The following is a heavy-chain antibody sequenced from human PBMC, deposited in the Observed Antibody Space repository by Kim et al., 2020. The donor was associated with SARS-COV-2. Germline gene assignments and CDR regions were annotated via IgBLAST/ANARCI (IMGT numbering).Heavy chain of an antibody. Sequence: SETLSLTCAVSGGSISSSNWWNWVRQPPGKGLEWIGEIYHSGSTNYNPSLKSRVTISVDKSKNQFSLKLSSVTAADTAVYYCASYLYCSSTSCYYYGMDVWGQGTTVTVSS. D-gene: IGHD2-2*01. V-gene: IGHV4-4*02. CDR1: GGSISSSNW. CDR2: IYHSGST. J-gene: IGHJ6*02. CDR3: ASYLYCSSTSCYYYGMDV.